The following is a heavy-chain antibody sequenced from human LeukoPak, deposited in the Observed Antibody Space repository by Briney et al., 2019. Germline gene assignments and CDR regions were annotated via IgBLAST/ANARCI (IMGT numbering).Heavy chain of an antibody. CDR3: ARDSKFIGNHYYYYYYMDV. V-gene: IGHV3-74*01. CDR1: GFTFSSYW. D-gene: IGHD1-26*01. Sequence: GGSLRLSCAASGFTFSSYWMHWVRQAPGKGLVWVSRINSDGSSTSYADSVEGRFTISRDNAKNTLYLQMNSLRAEDTAVYYCARDSKFIGNHYYYYYYMDVWGKGTTVTVSS. J-gene: IGHJ6*03. CDR2: INSDGSST.